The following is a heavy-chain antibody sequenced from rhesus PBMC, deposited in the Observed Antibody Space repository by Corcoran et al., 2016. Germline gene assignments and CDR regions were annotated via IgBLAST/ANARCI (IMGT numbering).Heavy chain of an antibody. D-gene: IGHD3-34*01. CDR2: IFDGSKKT. CDR3: ARGPMGGAGY. V-gene: IGHV4S2*01. J-gene: IGHJ4*01. CDR1: GDSISGNY. Sequence: QVHLQESGPGLVKPSETLVLTCAVSGDSISGNYWSWIRQAPGKGLEWVGRIFDGSKKTDDNPSLKSRVTISMDTSKNQFFRILNSVTAADTAVYYCARGPMGGAGYWGQGVLVTVSS.